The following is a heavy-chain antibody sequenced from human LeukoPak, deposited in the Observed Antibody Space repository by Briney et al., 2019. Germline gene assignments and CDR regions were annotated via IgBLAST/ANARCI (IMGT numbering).Heavy chain of an antibody. D-gene: IGHD3-22*01. J-gene: IGHJ3*02. Sequence: ASVKVSCKASGGSFTFTSHAISWVRQAPGQGLEWMGGLIPIYGSANYAQKFQGRVTITSDESTRTVYMELSSLRPEDSAVHCRAGFFYDNSGDAFDIWGQGTMVTVSS. CDR2: LIPIYGSA. CDR1: GGSFTFTSHA. V-gene: IGHV1-69*13. CDR3: AGFFYDNSGDAFDI.